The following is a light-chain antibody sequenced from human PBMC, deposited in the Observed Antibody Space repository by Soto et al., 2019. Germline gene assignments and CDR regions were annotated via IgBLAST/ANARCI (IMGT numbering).Light chain of an antibody. V-gene: IGLV2-11*01. CDR2: DVS. CDR3: GSSAGSYSYV. J-gene: IGLJ1*01. Sequence: QSALTQPRSVSGSPGQSVTISCTGTSSDVGGYSYVSWYQQHPGKAPKLMIYDVSKRRSGVPDRFSGSKSSNTASLTISGLKAEDEADYYCGSSAGSYSYVFGTGTKVTVL. CDR1: SSDVGGYSY.